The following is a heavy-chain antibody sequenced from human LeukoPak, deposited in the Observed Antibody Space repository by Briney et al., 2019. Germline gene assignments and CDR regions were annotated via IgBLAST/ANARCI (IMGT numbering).Heavy chain of an antibody. V-gene: IGHV1-2*02. CDR1: GYTFTGYY. J-gene: IGHJ4*02. Sequence: GAPVKVSCKASGYTFTGYYIHWVRQAPGQGLEWMGWINPITGDTKYAQEFQGRVTMTRDTSISTAYMDLSWLRSDDTALYYCAGDPYGPEGGFDFWGQGTLVTVSS. CDR3: AGDPYGPEGGFDF. CDR2: INPITGDT. D-gene: IGHD3-16*01.